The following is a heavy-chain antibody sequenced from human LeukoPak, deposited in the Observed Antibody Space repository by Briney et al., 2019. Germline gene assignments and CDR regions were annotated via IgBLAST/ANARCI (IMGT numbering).Heavy chain of an antibody. V-gene: IGHV3-30-3*01. CDR3: AREEVVPAANAGPYYYYYGMDV. Sequence: GGSLRLSCAASGFTFGSYAMHWVRQAPGKGLEWVAVISYDGTNKYYADSVKGRFTISRDNSKNTLYLQMNSLRAEDTAVYYCAREEVVPAANAGPYYYYYGMDVWGQGTTVTVSS. CDR1: GFTFGSYA. J-gene: IGHJ6*02. D-gene: IGHD2-2*01. CDR2: ISYDGTNK.